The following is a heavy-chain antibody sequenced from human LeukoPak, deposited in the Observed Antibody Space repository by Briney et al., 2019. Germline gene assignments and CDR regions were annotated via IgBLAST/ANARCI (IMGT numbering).Heavy chain of an antibody. CDR2: ICYDGINK. CDR3: ARGGDYGDY. V-gene: IGHV3-33*01. Sequence: VGCLRLSCTASGVTFSSHGMHWVRQAPGKGLEWVAVICYDGINKYYADSVKGRFTISRDNSKHTVNLQMNSLRADDTAVYYCARGGDYGDYWGQGTLVTVSS. D-gene: IGHD2-15*01. CDR1: GVTFSSHG. J-gene: IGHJ4*02.